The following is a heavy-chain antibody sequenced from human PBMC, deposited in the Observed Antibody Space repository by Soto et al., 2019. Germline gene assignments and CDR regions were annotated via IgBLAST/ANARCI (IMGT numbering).Heavy chain of an antibody. J-gene: IGHJ4*02. D-gene: IGHD3-10*01. CDR1: TFTFGRYA. Sequence: EVQLLESGGGLVQPGGSLRLSCVASTFTFGRYAMNWVRQAPGKGLEWVSTIDNSGSTTYYADSVKGRFTISSDSSKETLYLEMNSLRAEDTAVYFCAKHYASGKRYFDYWGPGTLVTVSS. CDR3: AKHYASGKRYFDY. V-gene: IGHV3-23*05. CDR2: IDNSGSTT.